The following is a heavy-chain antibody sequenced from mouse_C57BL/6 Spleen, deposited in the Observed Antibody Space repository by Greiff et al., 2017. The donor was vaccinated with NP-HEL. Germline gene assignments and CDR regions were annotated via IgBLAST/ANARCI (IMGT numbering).Heavy chain of an antibody. Sequence: QVQLQQSGAELVKPGASVKISCKASGYAFSSYWMNWVKQRPGKGLEWIGQIYPGDGDTNYNGKFKGKATLTADKSSSTAYMQLSSLTSEDSAVYFCARGITTVVAKGFDYWGQGTTLTVSS. V-gene: IGHV1-80*01. CDR3: ARGITTVVAKGFDY. J-gene: IGHJ2*01. CDR1: GYAFSSYW. CDR2: IYPGDGDT. D-gene: IGHD1-1*01.